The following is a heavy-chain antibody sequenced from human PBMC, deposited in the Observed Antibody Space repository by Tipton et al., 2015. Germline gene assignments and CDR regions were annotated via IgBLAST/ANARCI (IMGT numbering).Heavy chain of an antibody. J-gene: IGHJ4*02. Sequence: SLRLSCAASGFTFNNYAMNWVRQAPGKGLEWVSAISGSGGNTYYADSVKGRFTISRDNSKNTLYLQMNSLRAEDTAIYYCARDVVLMVSVIPYFDYWGQGTLVTVSS. CDR1: GFTFNNYA. CDR2: ISGSGGNT. D-gene: IGHD2-8*01. CDR3: ARDVVLMVSVIPYFDY. V-gene: IGHV3-23*01.